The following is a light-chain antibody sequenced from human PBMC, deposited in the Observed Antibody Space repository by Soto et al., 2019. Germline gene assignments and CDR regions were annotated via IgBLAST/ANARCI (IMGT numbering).Light chain of an antibody. V-gene: IGLV1-44*01. CDR1: SPNIGGNA. J-gene: IGLJ1*01. Sequence: QSVLTQPPSASGTPGQRVTISCSGSSPNIGGNAVNWYQQLPGTAPKVLIYSNNQRPSGVPDRFSGSKSGTSASLAISGLQSEDEADYYCASYAGGKNFYVFGTGTKLTVL. CDR2: SNN. CDR3: ASYAGGKNFYV.